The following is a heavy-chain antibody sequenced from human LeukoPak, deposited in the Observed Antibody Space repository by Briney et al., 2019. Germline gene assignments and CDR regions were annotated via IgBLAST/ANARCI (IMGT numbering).Heavy chain of an antibody. J-gene: IGHJ4*02. Sequence: GGSLRLSCAASGFTFSRYAMSWVRQAPGKGLEWVSGISGSGGSTYYAEAVKGRFTISRDNSRNTLYLQMNNLRAEDTAVYYCAKNPDYYGSGSYYKYFDYWGQGTLVTVSS. CDR2: ISGSGGST. V-gene: IGHV3-23*01. CDR3: AKNPDYYGSGSYYKYFDY. CDR1: GFTFSRYA. D-gene: IGHD3-10*01.